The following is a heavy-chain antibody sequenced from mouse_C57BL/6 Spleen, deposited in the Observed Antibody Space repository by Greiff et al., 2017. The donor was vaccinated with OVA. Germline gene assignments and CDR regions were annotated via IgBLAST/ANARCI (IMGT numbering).Heavy chain of an antibody. CDR3: ARRGGLLPFDY. CDR1: GYTFTSYW. D-gene: IGHD2-3*01. CDR2: IDTSDSYT. V-gene: IGHV1-50*01. Sequence: QVQLLQPGADLVKPGASVKLSCTASGYTFTSYWMPWVRQTPGQGLEWIGEIDTSDSYTNYKHNFKGQATLTVDTSSTTAYMQLSSLTSEDSEVYDCARRGGLLPFDYWGQGTTLTVAS. J-gene: IGHJ2*01.